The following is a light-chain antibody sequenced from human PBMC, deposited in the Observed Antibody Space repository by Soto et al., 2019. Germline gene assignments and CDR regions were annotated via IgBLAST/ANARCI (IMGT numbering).Light chain of an antibody. CDR3: CSYTSYSSYD. CDR1: SNDVAGYNN. CDR2: DVS. V-gene: IGLV2-11*01. Sequence: QSVRTHPRSVSGSPGQSVTISCSGTSNDVAGYNNVSWYQQHPGKSPKLMIYDVSKRPSGVPDRFSGSKSGNTASLTISAHHAEDEADYYCCSYTSYSSYDFVSGTKVTVL. J-gene: IGLJ1*01.